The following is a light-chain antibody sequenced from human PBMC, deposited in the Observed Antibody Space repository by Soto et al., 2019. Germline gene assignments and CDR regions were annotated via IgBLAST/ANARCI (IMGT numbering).Light chain of an antibody. J-gene: IGKJ2*01. CDR1: QSVSNNY. Sequence: EIVLVQSPGTLSLSPGERATLSCRASQSVSNNYLAWYQQKPGQAPRLLIYGASSRATGVPDRFSGSGTGTDFSLTITRLEPDEFAVYYCQQYGVSPLMFTFGQGTKVGVK. CDR2: GAS. CDR3: QQYGVSPLMFT. V-gene: IGKV3-20*01.